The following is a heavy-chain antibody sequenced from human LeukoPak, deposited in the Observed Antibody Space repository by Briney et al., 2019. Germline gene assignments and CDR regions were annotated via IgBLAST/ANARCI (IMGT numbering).Heavy chain of an antibody. D-gene: IGHD6-19*01. V-gene: IGHV4-59*01. CDR1: GGSISSYY. CDR2: IYYSGST. Sequence: PSQTLSLTCTVSGGSISSYYWSWIRQPPGKGLEWIGYIYYSGSTNYNPSLKSRVTISVDTSKNQFSLKLSSVTAADTAVYYCARTTQWLVWFYWGQGTLVTVSS. J-gene: IGHJ4*02. CDR3: ARTTQWLVWFY.